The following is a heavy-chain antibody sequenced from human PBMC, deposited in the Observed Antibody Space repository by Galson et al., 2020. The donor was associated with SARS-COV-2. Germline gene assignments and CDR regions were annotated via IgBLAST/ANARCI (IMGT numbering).Heavy chain of an antibody. Sequence: SETLSLTCTVSGGSISSGSYYWGWIRQAAGKGLEWIGHINTNGRTNYNPSLKSRVTVSVDTSKSQFSLKMTSVTAADTAVYYCARVTIWYGGLDYWGQGTLFTGSS. J-gene: IGHJ4*02. V-gene: IGHV4-61*09. CDR2: INTNGRT. CDR1: GGSISSGSYY. D-gene: IGHD6-13*01. CDR3: ARVTIWYGGLDY.